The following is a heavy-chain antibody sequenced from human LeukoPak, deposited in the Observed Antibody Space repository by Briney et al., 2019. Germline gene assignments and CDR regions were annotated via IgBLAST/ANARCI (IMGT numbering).Heavy chain of an antibody. J-gene: IGHJ4*02. CDR1: GFIFSSYA. CDR3: AKVLGVPAAIGSYFDY. CDR2: ISGSGGST. Sequence: GGSLRLSCAASGFIFSSYAMSWVRQAPGKGLEWVSAISGSGGSTYYADSVKGRFTISRDNSKNTLYLQMNSLRAEDTAVYYCAKVLGVPAAIGSYFDYWGQGTLVTVSS. V-gene: IGHV3-23*01. D-gene: IGHD2-2*02.